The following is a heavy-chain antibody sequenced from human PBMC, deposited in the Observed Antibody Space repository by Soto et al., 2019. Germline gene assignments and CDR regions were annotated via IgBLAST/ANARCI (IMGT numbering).Heavy chain of an antibody. D-gene: IGHD6-6*01. CDR1: GFGFGSAA. CDR2: ISSSGTYI. Sequence: EGQLVESGGGLVKPGGSLRLSCVGSGFGFGSAAMNWVRQAPGKGLEWVASISSSGTYIDYADSVKGRFSTSRDNANNVLSLQMTSLRGDDTAVYYCARAGGVAARAKFYAGLDVWGQGTTVAVSS. CDR3: ARAGGVAARAKFYAGLDV. V-gene: IGHV3-21*02. J-gene: IGHJ6*02.